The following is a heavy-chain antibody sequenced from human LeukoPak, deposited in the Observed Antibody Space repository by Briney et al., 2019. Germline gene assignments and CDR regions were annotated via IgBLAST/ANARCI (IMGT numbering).Heavy chain of an antibody. J-gene: IGHJ4*02. CDR3: AREGPSPPRGRYYFDY. V-gene: IGHV4-30-4*01. CDR1: GGSISSGDYY. CDR2: IYYSGST. Sequence: PSETLSLTCTVSGGSISSGDYYFSWIRQPPGKGLEWIGYIYYSGSTYYNPSLKSRVTTSIDTSKNQFSLKLSSVIAADTAVYYCAREGPSPPRGRYYFDYWGQGTLVTVSS. D-gene: IGHD1-14*01.